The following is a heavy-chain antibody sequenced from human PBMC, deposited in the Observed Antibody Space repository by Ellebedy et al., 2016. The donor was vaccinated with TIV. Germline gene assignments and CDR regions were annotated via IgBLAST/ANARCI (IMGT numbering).Heavy chain of an antibody. V-gene: IGHV3-23*01. CDR3: AKDGGIWFGESSRNYYYYGMDV. D-gene: IGHD3-10*01. CDR2: ISGSGGST. Sequence: GGSLRLXXAASGFTFSSYAMSWVRQAPGKGLEWVSAISGSGGSTYYADSVKGRFTISRDNSKNTLYLQMNSLRAEDTAVYYCAKDGGIWFGESSRNYYYYGMDVWGQGTTVTVSS. J-gene: IGHJ6*02. CDR1: GFTFSSYA.